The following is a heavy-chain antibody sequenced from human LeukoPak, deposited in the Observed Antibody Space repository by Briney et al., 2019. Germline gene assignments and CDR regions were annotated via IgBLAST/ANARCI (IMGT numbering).Heavy chain of an antibody. D-gene: IGHD5-18*01. CDR1: GFTFSSYA. CDR2: ISGSGGST. J-gene: IGHJ4*02. CDR3: AKATRSGYSYGSTNFDY. V-gene: IGHV3-23*01. Sequence: GGSLRLSCAASGFTFSSYAMSWVRQAPGKGLEWASAISGSGGSTYYADSVKGRFTISRDNSKNTLYLQMNSLRAEDTAVYYCAKATRSGYSYGSTNFDYWGQGTLVTVSS.